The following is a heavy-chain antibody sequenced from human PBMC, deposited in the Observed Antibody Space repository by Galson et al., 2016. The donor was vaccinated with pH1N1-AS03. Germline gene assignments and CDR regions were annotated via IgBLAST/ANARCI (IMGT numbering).Heavy chain of an antibody. V-gene: IGHV3-23*01. CDR2: ISNSGGTT. CDR3: AKASAAAGTRTFDY. J-gene: IGHJ4*02. CDR1: GFTFSSYA. Sequence: GFTFSSYAMNWVRQAPGKGLEWVSAISNSGGTTYYADSVKGRFTISRDNSKNTLYLQMNSLRAEDTAVYYCAKASAAAGTRTFDYWGQGTLVTVSS. D-gene: IGHD6-13*01.